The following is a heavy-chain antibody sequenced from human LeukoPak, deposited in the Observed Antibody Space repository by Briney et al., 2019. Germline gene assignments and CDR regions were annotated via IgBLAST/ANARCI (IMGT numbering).Heavy chain of an antibody. D-gene: IGHD6-13*01. CDR1: GDSFSTFY. CDR2: IYYTGSP. CDR3: AKWKLTAAGISDAV. V-gene: IGHV4-59*01. Sequence: SETLSLTCSMSGDSFSTFYYTWIRQPPGKGLEWVGYIYYTGSPNYNPSLRSRVTIWADTSKNQFSLNLMSATAAGAAMYYCAKWKLTAAGISDAVWGQGVPVTVSS. J-gene: IGHJ4*02.